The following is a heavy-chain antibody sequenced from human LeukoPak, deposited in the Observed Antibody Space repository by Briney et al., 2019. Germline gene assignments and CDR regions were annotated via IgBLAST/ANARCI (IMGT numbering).Heavy chain of an antibody. CDR2: IYPGDSDT. CDR1: GYSFTSYW. CDR3: ARRNGYDAFDI. J-gene: IGHJ3*02. D-gene: IGHD1-1*01. V-gene: IGHV5-51*01. Sequence: GESLKISSKGSGYSFTSYWIGWVRQMPGKRLEWMGIIYPGDSDTRYSPSFQGQVTISADKSISTAYLQLSSLKASDTAMYYCARRNGYDAFDIRGQGIMVTVSS.